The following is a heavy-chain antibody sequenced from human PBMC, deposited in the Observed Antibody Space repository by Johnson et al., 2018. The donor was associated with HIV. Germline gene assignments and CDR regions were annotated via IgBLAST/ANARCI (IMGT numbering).Heavy chain of an antibody. V-gene: IGHV3-9*01. D-gene: IGHD6-19*01. CDR1: GFTFDDYA. J-gene: IGHJ3*02. Sequence: VQLVESGGGLVQPGRSLRLSCAASGFTFDDYAMHWVRQAPGKGLEWVSGISWNSGSIGYVDSVKGRFTISRDNSKNTLYLQMNSLRAEDTAVYYCARDSALSTQWLVRSGAFDIWGQGTMVTVSS. CDR2: ISWNSGSI. CDR3: ARDSALSTQWLVRSGAFDI.